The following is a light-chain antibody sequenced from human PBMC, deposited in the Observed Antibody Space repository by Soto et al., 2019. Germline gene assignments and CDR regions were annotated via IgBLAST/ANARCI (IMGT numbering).Light chain of an antibody. CDR3: QQYGNSPIT. Sequence: EIVLSQSPGTLSLSPGEGATLSCRASQSVGSNYLAWYQQKPGQAPRLLIYGASSRATGIPDRFSGSASGTDFTLTIDRLEPEDFAVYYCQQYGNSPITFGQGTRPAIK. CDR2: GAS. V-gene: IGKV3-20*01. J-gene: IGKJ5*01. CDR1: QSVGSNY.